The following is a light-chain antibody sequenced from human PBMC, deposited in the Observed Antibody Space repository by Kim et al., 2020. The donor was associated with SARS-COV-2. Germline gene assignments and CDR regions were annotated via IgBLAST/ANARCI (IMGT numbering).Light chain of an antibody. CDR2: RNN. V-gene: IGLV10-54*02. CDR3: SALDSSLSWV. CDR1: SNIVGNQG. J-gene: IGLJ3*02. Sequence: LRQTATLPCTGNSNIVGNQGAAWLQQHQGHPPKLLSYRNNNRPSGISERFSASRSGNTASLTITGLQPEDEADYYCSALDSSLSWVFGGGTKLTVL.